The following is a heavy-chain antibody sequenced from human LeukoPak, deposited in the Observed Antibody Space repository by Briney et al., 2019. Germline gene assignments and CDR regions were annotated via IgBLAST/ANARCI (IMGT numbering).Heavy chain of an antibody. D-gene: IGHD6-13*01. CDR1: GFTVSSDY. CDR2: IYSVGST. CDR3: ARVPIAAADY. Sequence: GGSLRLSCAASGFTVSSDYMSWVRQAPGKGLEWVSIIYSVGSTYYADSVKGRFTISRDNSKNTLYLQMNSLRAEDTAVYYCARVPIAAADYWGQGTLVTVSS. J-gene: IGHJ4*02. V-gene: IGHV3-53*01.